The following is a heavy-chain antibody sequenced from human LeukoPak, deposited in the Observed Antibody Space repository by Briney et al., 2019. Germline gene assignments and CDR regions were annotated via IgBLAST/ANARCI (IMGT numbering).Heavy chain of an antibody. D-gene: IGHD6-13*01. CDR3: ASSLYSSSWYYLPFDY. Sequence: ASVKVLCKASGGTFSSYAIRWVPQAPGQGLEWMGGNLPIFGTANYAQKFQGRVTITADESTSTAYMELSSLRSEDTAVYYCASSLYSSSWYYLPFDYWGQGTLVTVSS. J-gene: IGHJ4*02. V-gene: IGHV1-69*01. CDR1: GGTFSSYA. CDR2: NLPIFGTA.